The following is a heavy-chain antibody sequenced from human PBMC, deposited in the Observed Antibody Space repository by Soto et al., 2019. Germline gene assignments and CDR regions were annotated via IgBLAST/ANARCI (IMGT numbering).Heavy chain of an antibody. J-gene: IGHJ4*02. CDR2: ISYDGSKK. CDR3: AKDRTIYCSGGSCYGGFDY. V-gene: IGHV3-30*18. CDR1: GFMFSTFD. Sequence: GGSLRLSCAASGFMFSTFDTHWVRQAPGKGLEWVAVISYDGSKKYYADSVKGRFTISRDNSKNTLYLEMNSLRAEDTAVYYCAKDRTIYCSGGSCYGGFDYWGQGTLVTVSS. D-gene: IGHD2-15*01.